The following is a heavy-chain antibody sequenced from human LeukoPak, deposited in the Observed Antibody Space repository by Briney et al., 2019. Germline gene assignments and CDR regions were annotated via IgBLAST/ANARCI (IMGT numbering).Heavy chain of an antibody. CDR3: ARTIRGY. CDR2: IKEDGSEK. V-gene: IGHV3-7*01. CDR1: GFSFSNYW. Sequence: GGSLRLSCAASGFSFSNYWMSWVRQAPGKGLEWVANIKEDGSEKHYADSVKGRFTISRDNAKNSLYLQMNSLRAEDTAVYYCARTIRGYWGQGTLVTVSS. J-gene: IGHJ4*02. D-gene: IGHD3-10*01.